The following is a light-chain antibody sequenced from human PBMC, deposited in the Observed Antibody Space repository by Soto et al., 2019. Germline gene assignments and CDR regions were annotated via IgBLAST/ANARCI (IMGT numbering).Light chain of an antibody. CDR1: QSISSW. J-gene: IGKJ4*01. Sequence: DIQMTQSPSTLSASVGDRVTITCRASQSISSWLAWYQQKPGKAPKLLIYKASTLESGVPSRFSGSGSATEFTLTISSLQPDHFATYYCQQYNDYPLTFGGGTNVEIK. CDR2: KAS. CDR3: QQYNDYPLT. V-gene: IGKV1-5*03.